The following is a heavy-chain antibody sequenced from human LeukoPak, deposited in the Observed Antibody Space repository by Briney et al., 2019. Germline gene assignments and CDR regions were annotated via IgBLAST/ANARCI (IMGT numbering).Heavy chain of an antibody. V-gene: IGHV4-30-4*08. J-gene: IGHJ5*02. CDR1: GGSISSGDYY. D-gene: IGHD3-22*01. Sequence: PSQTLSLTCTVSGGSISSGDYYWSWIRQPPGKGLEWIGYIYYSGSTNYNPSLKSRVTISVDKSKNQYSLKLSSVTAADTAVYYCASTHYYDSSGYSIHPWGQGTLVTVSS. CDR3: ASTHYYDSSGYSIHP. CDR2: IYYSGST.